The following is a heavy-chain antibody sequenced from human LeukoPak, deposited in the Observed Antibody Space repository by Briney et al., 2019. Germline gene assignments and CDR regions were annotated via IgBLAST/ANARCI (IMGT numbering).Heavy chain of an antibody. CDR1: GGSFSGYY. CDR2: INHSGST. D-gene: IGHD3-10*01. Sequence: SETLSLTCAVYGGSFSGYYWSWIRQPPGKGLEWIGEINHSGSTNYNPSLKSRVTISVDTSKNQFSLKLSSVTAADTAVYYCARHLMVRGVIRRNWFDPWGQGTLVTVSS. J-gene: IGHJ5*02. CDR3: ARHLMVRGVIRRNWFDP. V-gene: IGHV4-34*01.